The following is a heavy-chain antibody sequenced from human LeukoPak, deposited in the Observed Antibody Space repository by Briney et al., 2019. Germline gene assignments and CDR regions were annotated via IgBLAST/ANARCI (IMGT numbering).Heavy chain of an antibody. D-gene: IGHD3-22*01. J-gene: IGHJ4*02. CDR1: GGSISSYY. CDR3: ARVTGYMIEDYFDY. V-gene: IGHV4-59*01. CDR2: IYYSGST. Sequence: SETLSFTCTVSGGSISSYYWSWIRQPPGKGLEWIGYIYYSGSTNYNPSLKSRVTISVETSKNQFSQKLSSVTAADTAVYYCARVTGYMIEDYFDYWGQGTLVTVSS.